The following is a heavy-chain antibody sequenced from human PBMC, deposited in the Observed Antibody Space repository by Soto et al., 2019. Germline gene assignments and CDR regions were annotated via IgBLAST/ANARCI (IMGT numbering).Heavy chain of an antibody. D-gene: IGHD2-15*01. CDR1: GYTFTSYG. CDR3: ARAACSGGSCCLWPDC. J-gene: IGHJ4*02. V-gene: IGHV1-18*01. CDR2: ISAYNGNT. Sequence: QVQLVQSGAEVKKPGASVKVSCKASGYTFTSYGISWVRQAPGQGLEWMGWISAYNGNTNDAQKLQGWVTMTAHTATSTANDALSSLGSDDTAVYYCARAACSGGSCCLWPDCWGQGTLVTVFS.